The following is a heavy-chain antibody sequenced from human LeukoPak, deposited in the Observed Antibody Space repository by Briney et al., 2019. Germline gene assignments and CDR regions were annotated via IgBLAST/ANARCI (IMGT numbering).Heavy chain of an antibody. J-gene: IGHJ5*02. D-gene: IGHD2-2*01. CDR1: GFTFSSYS. CDR2: ISSSSYI. V-gene: IGHV3-21*01. Sequence: GGSLRLSCAASGFTFSSYSMNWVRQAPGKGLEWVSSISSSSYIYYADSVKGRFTISRDNAKNSLYLQMNSLRAEDTAVYYCARDIRPGAYCSSTSCYPPGWFDPWGQGTLVTVSS. CDR3: ARDIRPGAYCSSTSCYPPGWFDP.